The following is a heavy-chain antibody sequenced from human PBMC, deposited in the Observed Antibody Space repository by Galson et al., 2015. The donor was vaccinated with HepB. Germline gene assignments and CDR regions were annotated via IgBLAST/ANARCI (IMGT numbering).Heavy chain of an antibody. V-gene: IGHV3-48*03. D-gene: IGHD3-22*01. Sequence: SLRLSCAASGFTFSSYEMNWVRQAPGKGLEWVSYISSSASTIYCADSVKGRFTISRDNAKNSLYLQMNSLRAEDTAVYYCARATYYYDSSGYPPGHFDYWGQGTLVTVSS. J-gene: IGHJ4*02. CDR3: ARATYYYDSSGYPPGHFDY. CDR2: ISSSASTI. CDR1: GFTFSSYE.